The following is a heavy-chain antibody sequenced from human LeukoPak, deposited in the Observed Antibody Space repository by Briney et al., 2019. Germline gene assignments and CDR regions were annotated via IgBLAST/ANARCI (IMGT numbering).Heavy chain of an antibody. CDR2: INHSGST. J-gene: IGHJ6*04. V-gene: IGHV4-34*01. CDR3: ARPTTFGGVIYGLDV. D-gene: IGHD3-16*02. CDR1: GGSFSGYY. Sequence: NPSETLSLTCAVYGGSFSGYYWSWIRQPPGKGLEWIGEINHSGSTNYNPSLKSRVTISVDTSKNQFSLKLSSVTAADTAVYYCARPTTFGGVIYGLDVWGKGTTVTVSS.